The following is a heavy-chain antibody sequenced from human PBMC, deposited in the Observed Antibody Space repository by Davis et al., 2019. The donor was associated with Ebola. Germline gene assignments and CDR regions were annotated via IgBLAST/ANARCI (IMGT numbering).Heavy chain of an antibody. Sequence: GSLRLSCAVYVGSFSDYYWSWIRQPPGKGLEWIGEINHGGSTKYNPSLRSRVTISVDTSKNQFFLKVSSVTAADTAVYSCAGIAADGSYWGQGALVTVSS. J-gene: IGHJ4*02. CDR3: AGIAADGSY. CDR1: VGSFSDYY. CDR2: INHGGST. D-gene: IGHD3-10*01. V-gene: IGHV4-34*01.